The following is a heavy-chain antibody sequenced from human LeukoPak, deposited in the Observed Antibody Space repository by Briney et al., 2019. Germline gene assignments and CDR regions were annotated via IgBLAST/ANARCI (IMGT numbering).Heavy chain of an antibody. V-gene: IGHV4-34*01. D-gene: IGHD2-8*01. CDR1: GGSFSGYY. CDR3: ARGGGYCTNNVCPPWFDP. CDR2: INHSGST. J-gene: IGHJ5*02. Sequence: SETLSLTCAVYGGSFSGYYWSWIRQPPGKGLEWIGEINHSGSTHYSPSLKSRLSISVDPSKNQFSLKLSSVTAADTAVYYCARGGGYCTNNVCPPWFDPWGQGALVTVSS.